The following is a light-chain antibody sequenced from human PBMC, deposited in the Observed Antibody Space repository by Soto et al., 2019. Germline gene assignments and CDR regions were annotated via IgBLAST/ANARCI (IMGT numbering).Light chain of an antibody. Sequence: VMTQSPVTLSVSQGERATLSCRASQSVSSNLAWYQQKPGQAPRLLIYGASSRATGIPDRFSGSGSGTDFTLTISSLEPEDFAVYYCQQRSNWPPITFGQGTRLEIK. CDR3: QQRSNWPPIT. J-gene: IGKJ5*01. V-gene: IGKV3-11*01. CDR1: QSVSSN. CDR2: GAS.